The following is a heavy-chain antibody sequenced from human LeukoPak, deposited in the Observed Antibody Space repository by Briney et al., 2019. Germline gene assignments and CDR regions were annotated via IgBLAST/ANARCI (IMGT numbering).Heavy chain of an antibody. CDR1: GGSISSYY. CDR3: VRVNYYGSGSYYINWFDP. J-gene: IGHJ5*02. V-gene: IGHV4-59*12. Sequence: SETLSLTCTVSGGSISSYYWSWIRQPPGKGLERIGYIHYSGGITYYNPSLKSRVTMSVDTSKSQFSLKLSSVTAADTAVYYCVRVNYYGSGSYYINWFDPWGQGTLVTVSS. D-gene: IGHD3-10*01. CDR2: IHYSGGIT.